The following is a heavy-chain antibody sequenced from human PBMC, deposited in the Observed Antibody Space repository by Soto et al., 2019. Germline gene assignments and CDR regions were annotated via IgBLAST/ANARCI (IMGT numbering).Heavy chain of an antibody. Sequence: GSRRPSCAASGFSFSDYYISWIRQPPGKGLEGVEYIRGTSRYTKSADSVKGRFTISRGNAKNSLFLQLNGLRAEDTAVYFCARKQYYDSSHDNLFDYWGQGTMVTVSS. V-gene: IGHV3-11*06. J-gene: IGHJ4*02. CDR3: ARKQYYDSSHDNLFDY. CDR2: IRGTSRYT. D-gene: IGHD3-22*01. CDR1: GFSFSDYY.